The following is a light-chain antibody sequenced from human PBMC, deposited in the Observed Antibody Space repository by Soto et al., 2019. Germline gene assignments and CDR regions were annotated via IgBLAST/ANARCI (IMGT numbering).Light chain of an antibody. V-gene: IGKV3-11*01. CDR1: QSVDTM. Sequence: EIVLTQSPATLSLSAGERVTLSCRSSQSVDTMVAWYQQQVGRTPRLLIYETSSRATGVPVRFSGSGSGTDFTLTISRLEPEEFASSSCQVRSDWPPFKYTFGQGTKLEVK. J-gene: IGKJ2*01. CDR3: QVRSDWPPFKYT. CDR2: ETS.